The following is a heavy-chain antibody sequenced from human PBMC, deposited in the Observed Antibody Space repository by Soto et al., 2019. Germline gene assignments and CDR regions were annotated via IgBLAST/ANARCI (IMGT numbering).Heavy chain of an antibody. V-gene: IGHV3-33*01. CDR3: VRDRGAGQYFDQ. CDR1: GFTFRNYG. D-gene: IGHD6-19*01. CDR2: IWYDGSNK. Sequence: QVQLVESGGGVVQSGRSLRLSCAASGFTFRNYGMHWVRQAPGKGLEWVAVIWYDGSNKYYADSVKGRFTFSRDNSKNTLSLQMNSLRVKDTAVYYCVRDRGAGQYFDQWGQGTLVTVSS. J-gene: IGHJ4*02.